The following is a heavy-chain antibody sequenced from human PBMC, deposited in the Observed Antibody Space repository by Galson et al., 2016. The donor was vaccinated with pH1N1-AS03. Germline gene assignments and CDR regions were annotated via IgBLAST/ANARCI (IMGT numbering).Heavy chain of an antibody. V-gene: IGHV1-2*06. Sequence: SVKVSCRASGYTFTDYYIHWVRQAPGQGLEWMGRLTPNSGVTNYAQKFQGRVTMTRDMSTTTAHMELSSLRSEDTAIYYCVAYGSGTQAYFDYWGQGTLVTVSS. CDR2: LTPNSGVT. CDR1: GYTFTDYY. J-gene: IGHJ4*02. CDR3: VAYGSGTQAYFDY. D-gene: IGHD3-10*01.